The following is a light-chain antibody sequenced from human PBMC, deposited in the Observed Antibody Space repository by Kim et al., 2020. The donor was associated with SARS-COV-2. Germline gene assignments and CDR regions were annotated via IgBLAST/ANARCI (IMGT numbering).Light chain of an antibody. CDR2: GAS. CDR3: QQHNNWPGT. V-gene: IGKV3-15*01. J-gene: IGKJ1*01. Sequence: EVVMTQSPATLSVSPGERAALSCRASEGISSNLAWYQQKPGQAPRLLIYGASTRATGIPARFSGSGSGTEFTLTISSLQSEDFAVYYCQQHNNWPGTFGQGTKVDIK. CDR1: EGISSN.